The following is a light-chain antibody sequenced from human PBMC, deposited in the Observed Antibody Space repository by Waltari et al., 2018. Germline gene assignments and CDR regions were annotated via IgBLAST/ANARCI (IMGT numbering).Light chain of an antibody. Sequence: EIVLTQSPATLSLSPGERATLSCRTSQSVNSYLAWYQHKPGQPPRLLIYDASNRATGIPSRFSGSGSGTDFTLTISSLEPDDFALDYGQQRFPWPSITFGQGTRLEIK. CDR3: QQRFPWPSIT. CDR1: QSVNSY. V-gene: IGKV3-11*01. CDR2: DAS. J-gene: IGKJ5*01.